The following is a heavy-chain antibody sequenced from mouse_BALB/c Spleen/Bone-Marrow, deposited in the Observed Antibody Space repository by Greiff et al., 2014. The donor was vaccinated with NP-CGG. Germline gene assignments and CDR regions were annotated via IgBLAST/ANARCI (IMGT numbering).Heavy chain of an antibody. CDR3: ASETTRGAMDY. CDR2: ISNLAYSI. J-gene: IGHJ4*01. CDR1: GFTFSDYG. V-gene: IGHV5-15*02. Sequence: EVQLVESGGALVQPGGSRKLSCAASGFTFSDYGMAWVRQAPGKGPEWVAFISNLAYSIYYTDTVTGRFTISRENAKNTLYLEKSSRSAEDTAMYYCASETTRGAMDYWGQGTSVTVSS. D-gene: IGHD2-1*01.